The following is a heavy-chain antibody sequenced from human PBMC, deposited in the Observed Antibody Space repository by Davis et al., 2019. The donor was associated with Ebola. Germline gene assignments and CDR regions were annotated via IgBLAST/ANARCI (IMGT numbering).Heavy chain of an antibody. CDR2: IKQDGSEK. CDR1: GFTFSSHW. D-gene: IGHD3-3*01. V-gene: IGHV3-7*01. CDR3: ARDLPYYDFWSGYYRY. J-gene: IGHJ4*02. Sequence: GESLKISCAAPGFTFSSHWMSWVRQAPGKGLERVANIKQDGSEKYYVDSVKGRFTISRDNAKNSLYLQMNSLRAEDTAVYYCARDLPYYDFWSGYYRYWGQGTLVTVSS.